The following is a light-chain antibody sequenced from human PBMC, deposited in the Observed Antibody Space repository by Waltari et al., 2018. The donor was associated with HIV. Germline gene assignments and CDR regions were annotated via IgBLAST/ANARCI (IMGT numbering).Light chain of an antibody. CDR2: DVS. Sequence: QSALTQPRSVSGSPGQSVTISCTGTSSDVGGYNYVSWYQQHPGKAPKPMIYDVSKRPSGGPDCFSGSKAGNAASLTISGLQAEDEAEYYCCSYAGSATDVFGTGTKVT. CDR3: CSYAGSATDV. CDR1: SSDVGGYNY. V-gene: IGLV2-11*01. J-gene: IGLJ1*01.